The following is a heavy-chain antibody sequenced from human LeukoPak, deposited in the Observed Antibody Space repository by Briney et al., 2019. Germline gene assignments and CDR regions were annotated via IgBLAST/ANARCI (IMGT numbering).Heavy chain of an antibody. CDR1: GGSFSGYY. CDR3: TRSGYYRSWFDP. Sequence: SETLSLTCAVYGGSFSGYYWSWIRQPPGKGLEWIGEINHSGSTNYNPSLKSRVTISVDTSKNQFPLNLTSVTAADTAVYYCTRSGYYRSWFDPWGRGTPVIVSS. D-gene: IGHD3-3*01. J-gene: IGHJ5*02. V-gene: IGHV4-34*01. CDR2: INHSGST.